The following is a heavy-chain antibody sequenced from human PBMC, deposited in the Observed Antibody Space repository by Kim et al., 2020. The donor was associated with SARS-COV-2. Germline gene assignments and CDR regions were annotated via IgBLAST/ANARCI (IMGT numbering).Heavy chain of an antibody. J-gene: IGHJ4*02. CDR1: GFTFSSYA. V-gene: IGHV3-23*03. D-gene: IGHD6-19*01. Sequence: GGSLRLSCAASGFTFSSYAMSWVRQAPGKGLEWVSVIYSGGSSTYYADSVKGRFTISRDNSKNTLYLQMNSLRAEDTAVYYCAKDRSPYSSGFSMHYWGQGTLVTVSS. CDR2: IYSGGSST. CDR3: AKDRSPYSSGFSMHY.